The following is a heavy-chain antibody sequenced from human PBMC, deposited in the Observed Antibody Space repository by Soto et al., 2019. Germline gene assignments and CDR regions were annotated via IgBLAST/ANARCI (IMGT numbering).Heavy chain of an antibody. Sequence: GGSLRLSCVVSGFAVSATYMSWVRQAPGQGLEWVSVLTANGDTIYADAVKGRFTVSRDISKNTVYLQLNSVTVEDTGLYYCARDALGLDVWGQGTTVTVSS. V-gene: IGHV3-53*01. CDR3: ARDALGLDV. J-gene: IGHJ6*02. CDR1: GFAVSATY. CDR2: LTANGDT.